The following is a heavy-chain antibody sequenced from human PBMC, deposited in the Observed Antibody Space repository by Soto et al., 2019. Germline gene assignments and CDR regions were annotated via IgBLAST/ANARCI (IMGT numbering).Heavy chain of an antibody. Sequence: SDTLSLTSTVSGGSISSYYWSWIRQPPGKGLEWIGYIHYSGSTNYNPSLKSRVTISVDTSKNQFSLKLSSVTAADTAVYYCARAVGPNLNFDYWGQGTLVTVSS. D-gene: IGHD1-26*01. CDR1: GGSISSYY. V-gene: IGHV4-59*08. CDR3: ARAVGPNLNFDY. J-gene: IGHJ4*02. CDR2: IHYSGST.